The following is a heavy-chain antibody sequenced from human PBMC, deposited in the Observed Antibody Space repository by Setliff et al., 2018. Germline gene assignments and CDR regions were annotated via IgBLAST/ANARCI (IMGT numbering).Heavy chain of an antibody. Sequence: INPSGGSTSYAQKFQGRVTMTRDTSTSTVYMELSSLRSEDTAVYYCARVALESNDSSGYYSGENYYYGMDVWGQGTTVTVSS. J-gene: IGHJ6*02. V-gene: IGHV1-46*01. CDR2: INPSGGST. D-gene: IGHD3-22*01. CDR3: ARVALESNDSSGYYSGENYYYGMDV.